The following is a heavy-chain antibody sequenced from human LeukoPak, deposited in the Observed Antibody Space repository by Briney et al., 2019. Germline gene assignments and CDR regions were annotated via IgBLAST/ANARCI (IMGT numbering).Heavy chain of an antibody. Sequence: PSETLSLTCTVSGGSISSSSYYWGWIRQPPGKGLEWIGSIYYSGSTYYNPSLKSRVTISVDTSKNQFSLKLSSVTAADTAVYYCARSRQDTDAFDIWGQGTMVTVSS. CDR1: GGSISSSSYY. CDR3: ARSRQDTDAFDI. V-gene: IGHV4-39*01. J-gene: IGHJ3*02. CDR2: IYYSGST. D-gene: IGHD2-2*01.